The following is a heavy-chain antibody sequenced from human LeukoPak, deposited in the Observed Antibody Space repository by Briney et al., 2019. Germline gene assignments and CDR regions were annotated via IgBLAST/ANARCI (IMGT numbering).Heavy chain of an antibody. V-gene: IGHV3-23*01. CDR1: GFTFSSYT. CDR3: AKGTSPRPYYFDY. CDR2: ISGSGGST. Sequence: GGSLRLSCAASGFTFSSYTMSLVRQAPGQGLEWVSAISGSGGSTYYADSVKGRFTISRDNSKNTLYLQMNSLRAEDTAVYYCAKGTSPRPYYFDYWGQGTLVTVSS. D-gene: IGHD2-2*01. J-gene: IGHJ4*02.